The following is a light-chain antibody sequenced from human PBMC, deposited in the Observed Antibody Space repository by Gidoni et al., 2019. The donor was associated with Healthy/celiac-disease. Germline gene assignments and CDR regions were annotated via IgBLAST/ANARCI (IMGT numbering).Light chain of an antibody. CDR2: DAS. Sequence: EIVLTHSPSTLSLSPGERATLSCRASQSVSSYLAWYQQKPGPAPRLLIYDASNRATGIPARFRGSGSGTDFTLTISSLEPEDFAVYYCQQRSNWPPFTFGPGTKVDIK. CDR1: QSVSSY. J-gene: IGKJ3*01. V-gene: IGKV3-11*01. CDR3: QQRSNWPPFT.